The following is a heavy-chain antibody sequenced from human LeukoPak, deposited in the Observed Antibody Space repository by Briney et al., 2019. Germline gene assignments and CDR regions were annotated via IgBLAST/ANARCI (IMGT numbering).Heavy chain of an antibody. CDR3: ARGRYGSALDY. J-gene: IGHJ4*02. Sequence: SETMSLTCAVYGGSFSGYYWSWIRQPPGKGLEWIGEINHSGSTNYNPSLKSRVTISVDTSKNQFSLKLSSVTAADTAVYYCARGRYGSALDYWGQGTLVTVSS. CDR2: INHSGST. D-gene: IGHD3-10*01. V-gene: IGHV4-34*01. CDR1: GGSFSGYY.